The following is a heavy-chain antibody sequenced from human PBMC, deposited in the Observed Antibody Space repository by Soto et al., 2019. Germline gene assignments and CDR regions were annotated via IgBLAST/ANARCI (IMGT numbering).Heavy chain of an antibody. CDR2: IKSKANSYET. CDR1: GLTLSRST. D-gene: IGHD6-6*01. J-gene: IGHJ3*02. Sequence: GDLRLRSETSGLTLSRSTLHRVRLAFGKGLEWVGRIKSKANSYETAYTESLKGRFTISRDDSDYTVYLQMNSLKTEDTAVYYCTRRGKQFVQAFDTWGRGTIV. CDR3: TRRGKQFVQAFDT. V-gene: IGHV3-73*01.